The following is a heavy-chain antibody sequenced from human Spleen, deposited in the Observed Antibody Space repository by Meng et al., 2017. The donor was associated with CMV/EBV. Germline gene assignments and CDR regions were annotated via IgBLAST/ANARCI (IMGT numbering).Heavy chain of an antibody. Sequence: GESLKISCAASGFTFSSYSMNWVRQAPGKGLEWVSSISSSSYIYYADSVKGRFTISRDNAKNSLYLQMNSLRAEDTAVYYCAGIAAAGTSKAYYYGMDVWGQGTTVTVSS. CDR2: ISSSSYI. J-gene: IGHJ6*02. CDR3: AGIAAAGTSKAYYYGMDV. D-gene: IGHD6-13*01. CDR1: GFTFSSYS. V-gene: IGHV3-21*01.